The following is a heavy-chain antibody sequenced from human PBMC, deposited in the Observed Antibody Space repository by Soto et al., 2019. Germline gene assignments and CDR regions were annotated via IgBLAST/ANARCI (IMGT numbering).Heavy chain of an antibody. CDR3: ARQRYSSSWYNSGTYYFDY. V-gene: IGHV5-51*01. CDR2: IYPGDSDT. J-gene: IGHJ4*02. D-gene: IGHD6-13*01. Sequence: ESLKISCKGSGYSFTSYWIGWVRQMPGKGLEWMGIIYPGDSDTRYSPSFQGQVTISADKSISTAYLQWSSLKASDTAMYYCARQRYSSSWYNSGTYYFDYWGQGTLVTVSS. CDR1: GYSFTSYW.